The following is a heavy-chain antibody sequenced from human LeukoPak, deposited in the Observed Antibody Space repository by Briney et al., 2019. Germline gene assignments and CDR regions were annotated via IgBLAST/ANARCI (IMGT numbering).Heavy chain of an antibody. V-gene: IGHV4-61*02. J-gene: IGHJ5*02. CDR1: GGSISTGTYY. Sequence: SQTLSLTCTVTGGSISTGTYYWSWIRQPAGKGLEWIGRIYSSRSTNYNPSLKSRVTISIDTSKNQFSLNLSSVTATDTAVYYCARGRLTCDHCWFDPWGQGALVTVSS. CDR3: ARGRLTCDHCWFDP. CDR2: IYSSRST. D-gene: IGHD2-21*01.